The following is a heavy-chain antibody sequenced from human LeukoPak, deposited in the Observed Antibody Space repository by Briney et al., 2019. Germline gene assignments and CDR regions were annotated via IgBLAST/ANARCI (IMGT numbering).Heavy chain of an antibody. V-gene: IGHV4-59*01. Sequence: SETLSLTCTVSGDSITDSYWHWFRQPPGQRLEWIGYMHNSGTTYSNPSLKSRVTISVDTSKNQFSLKLSSVTAADTAVYYCARIKQQLAYYYFDYWGQGTLVTVSS. J-gene: IGHJ4*02. CDR2: MHNSGTT. D-gene: IGHD6-13*01. CDR1: GDSITDSY. CDR3: ARIKQQLAYYYFDY.